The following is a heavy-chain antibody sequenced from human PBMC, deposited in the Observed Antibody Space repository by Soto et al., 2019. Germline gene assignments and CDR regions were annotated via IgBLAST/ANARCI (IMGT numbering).Heavy chain of an antibody. CDR1: GYTFTGYY. CDR3: ATGRGVIPEAGALSGDCSAFDY. J-gene: IGHJ4*02. V-gene: IGHV1-2*02. Sequence: ASVKVSCKASGYTFTGYYMHWVRQAPGQGLEWMGWINPNSGGTNYAQKFQGRVTMTRDTSISTAYMELSRLRSDDTAVYYCATGRGVIPEAGALSGDCSAFDYSGQGTRVTVAS. CDR2: INPNSGGT. D-gene: IGHD2-21*02.